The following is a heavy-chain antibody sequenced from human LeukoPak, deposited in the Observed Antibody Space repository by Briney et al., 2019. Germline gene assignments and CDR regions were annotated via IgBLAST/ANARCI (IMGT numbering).Heavy chain of an antibody. D-gene: IGHD4-17*01. V-gene: IGHV3-7*01. J-gene: IGHJ4*02. CDR2: IKQDGSER. Sequence: GGSLRLSCVVSGFTFSESWMSWVRQAPGKGLEWVASIKQDGSERYYVDSVKGRFTISRDNVKNSLYLQMNSLRAEDTAVYYCASAGTSYGDQFFDYWGQGTLVTVSS. CDR3: ASAGTSYGDQFFDY. CDR1: GFTFSESW.